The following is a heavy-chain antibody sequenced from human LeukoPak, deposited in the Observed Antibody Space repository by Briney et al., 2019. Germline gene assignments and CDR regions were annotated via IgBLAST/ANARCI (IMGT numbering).Heavy chain of an antibody. J-gene: IGHJ5*02. CDR3: ARSSGSHPRLNWFDP. V-gene: IGHV3-30-3*01. Sequence: GGSLSLSGAASGFPLSSYAMHWVRQAPGKGLEWVAVISYDGSNKYYADSVKGRFTISRDNSKNTLYLQMNSLRAEDTAVYYCARSSGSHPRLNWFDPWGQGTLVTVSS. D-gene: IGHD1-26*01. CDR2: ISYDGSNK. CDR1: GFPLSSYA.